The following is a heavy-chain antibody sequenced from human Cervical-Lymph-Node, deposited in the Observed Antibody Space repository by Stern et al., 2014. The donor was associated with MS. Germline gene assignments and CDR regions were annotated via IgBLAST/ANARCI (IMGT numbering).Heavy chain of an antibody. Sequence: VQLVESGPEVKKPGASVKVSCKASGYTFSSYGITWVRQAPGQGLEWMGWVSAYNGNRNSAQKFQGRVTVTTDTFTDTAYMELRSLRSDDTAVYYCARDAPDRSAWLDYWGQGTLVTVSS. CDR1: GYTFSSYG. V-gene: IGHV1-18*01. CDR2: VSAYNGNR. CDR3: ARDAPDRSAWLDY. J-gene: IGHJ4*02. D-gene: IGHD3-22*01.